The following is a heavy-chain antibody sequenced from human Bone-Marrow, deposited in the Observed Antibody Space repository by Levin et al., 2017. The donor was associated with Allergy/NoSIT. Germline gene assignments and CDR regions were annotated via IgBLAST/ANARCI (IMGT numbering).Heavy chain of an antibody. CDR2: ISAYNDNT. CDR3: ASHYSGSYNYFDY. CDR1: GYTSNRYG. Sequence: ASVKVSCKASGYTSNRYGVSWVRQAPGQGLEWIGWISAYNDNTNSARKFQGRVTLTIDTSTNTAYMELGSLPSDDTAVYYCASHYSGSYNYFDYWGQGSLVTVSS. V-gene: IGHV1-18*01. J-gene: IGHJ4*02. D-gene: IGHD1-26*01.